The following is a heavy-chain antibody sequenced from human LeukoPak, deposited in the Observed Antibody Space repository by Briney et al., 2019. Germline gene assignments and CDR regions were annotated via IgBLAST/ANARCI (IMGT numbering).Heavy chain of an antibody. CDR1: GGSISSYY. V-gene: IGHV4-59*06. CDR2: IYYSGST. J-gene: IGHJ6*02. Sequence: SETLSLTCTVSGGSISSYYWSWIRQHPGKGLEWIGYIYYSGSTYYNPSLKSRLTISVDTSKNQFSLKLSSVTAADTAVYYCARDTGVPKGMDVWGQGTTVTVSS. CDR3: ARDTGVPKGMDV. D-gene: IGHD3-3*01.